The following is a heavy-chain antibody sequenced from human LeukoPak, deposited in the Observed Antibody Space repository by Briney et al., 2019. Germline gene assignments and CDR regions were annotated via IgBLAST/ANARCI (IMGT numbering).Heavy chain of an antibody. CDR2: ISAYNGNT. CDR1: GYTFTSYG. CDR3: ARGDFDWVLFDF. Sequence: ASVKVSCKASGYTFTSYGISWVRQAPGQGLEWMGWISAYNGNTNYAQKFQGRVTMTRDTSATTAYMDLTSLKSDDTAVYYCARGDFDWVLFDFWGQGTLVTVSS. J-gene: IGHJ4*02. D-gene: IGHD3-9*01. V-gene: IGHV1-18*01.